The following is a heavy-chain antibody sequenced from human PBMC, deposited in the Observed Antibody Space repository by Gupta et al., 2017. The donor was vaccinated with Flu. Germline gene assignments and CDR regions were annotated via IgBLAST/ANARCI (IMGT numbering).Heavy chain of an antibody. V-gene: IGHV3-7*01. Sequence: EVQLVESGGGVVQPGKSLRLSCVASGFTFSSYWISWVRQAPGKGLEWVANMKPDGGERYYVASVKGRFTISRDNAKNSLYLQMNSLRAEDTAVYYCAAFGATLDFWGRGTLVTVSS. CDR2: MKPDGGER. J-gene: IGHJ4*02. D-gene: IGHD3-3*01. CDR3: AAFGATLDF. CDR1: GFTFSSYW.